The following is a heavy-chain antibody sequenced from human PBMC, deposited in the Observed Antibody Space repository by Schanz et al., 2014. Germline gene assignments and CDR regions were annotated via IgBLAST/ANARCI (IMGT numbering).Heavy chain of an antibody. CDR2: ISRDGTTS. CDR3: ARENLNWEAFDI. CDR1: GFDFYSYT. Sequence: EVQLVESGGGLVQPGGSVRLSCAASGFDFYSYTMNWIRQAPGKGLEWLSYISRDGTTSYYADSVKGRFTISRDNAKNSLYLEMTSLRGEDTAVYYCARENLNWEAFDIWGQGTVVTVSS. J-gene: IGHJ3*02. V-gene: IGHV3-48*04. D-gene: IGHD7-27*01.